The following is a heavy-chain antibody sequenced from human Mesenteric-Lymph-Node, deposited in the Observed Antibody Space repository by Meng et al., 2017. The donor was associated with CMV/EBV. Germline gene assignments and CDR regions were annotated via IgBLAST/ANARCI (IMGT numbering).Heavy chain of an antibody. D-gene: IGHD6-19*01. V-gene: IGHV4-61*01. CDR3: ARDKYNSGWYLFDP. Sequence: SVDSFRWGSQYWSWIRQLPGKGLEWIGYIYYSGRTHYYPSLKSRVTMLIDTSKNQFSLKLTSVTAADTAVYYCARDKYNSGWYLFDPWGQGTLVTVSS. J-gene: IGHJ5*02. CDR2: IYYSGRT. CDR1: VDSFRWGSQY.